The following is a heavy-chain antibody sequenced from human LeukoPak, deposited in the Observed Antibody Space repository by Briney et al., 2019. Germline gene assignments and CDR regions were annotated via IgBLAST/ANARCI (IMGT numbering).Heavy chain of an antibody. Sequence: GGSLRLSCAASGFTFSSYSMNRVRQAPGKGLEWVSSISSSSSYIYYADSVKGRFTISRDNAKNSLYLQMNSLRAEDTAVYYCAREHSSSWYPFDYWGQGTLVTVSS. J-gene: IGHJ4*02. D-gene: IGHD6-13*01. CDR3: AREHSSSWYPFDY. CDR1: GFTFSSYS. CDR2: ISSSSSYI. V-gene: IGHV3-21*01.